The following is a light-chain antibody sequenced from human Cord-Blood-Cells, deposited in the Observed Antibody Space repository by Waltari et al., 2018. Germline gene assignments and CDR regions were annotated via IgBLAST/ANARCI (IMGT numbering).Light chain of an antibody. CDR2: DVS. Sequence: QSALTQPASVSGSPGQSITISCTGTSSDVGGYNYVSWYQQHPGKAPKLIVYDVSMRPSGVSNRVAGSKSGNTASLTSAGLQAEDEADYYCSSYTSSSTWVFGGGTKLTVL. J-gene: IGLJ3*02. V-gene: IGLV2-14*01. CDR1: SSDVGGYNY. CDR3: SSYTSSSTWV.